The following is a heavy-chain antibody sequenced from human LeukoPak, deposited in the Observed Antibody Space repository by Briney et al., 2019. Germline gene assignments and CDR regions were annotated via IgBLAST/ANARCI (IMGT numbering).Heavy chain of an antibody. V-gene: IGHV4-59*01. Sequence: SETLSLACTVSGGSISSYHWSWIRQPPGKGLEYIGYIYNSGSTNYKPSLKSRVTISIDTSKNQLSLKLSSVTTADTAVYYCARRGAARPGGSYSMDVWGQGTAVTVSS. D-gene: IGHD6-6*01. CDR1: GGSISSYH. CDR2: IYNSGST. CDR3: ARRGAARPGGSYSMDV. J-gene: IGHJ6*02.